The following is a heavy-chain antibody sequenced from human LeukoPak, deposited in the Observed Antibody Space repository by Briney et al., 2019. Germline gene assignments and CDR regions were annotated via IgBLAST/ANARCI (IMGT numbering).Heavy chain of an antibody. CDR3: ATGRPGSLLDY. J-gene: IGHJ4*02. CDR2: FEPEDGQT. CDR1: GDTLTELS. Sequence: GASVKVSCKVSGDTLTELSMHWVRQAPGKGLEWMRGFEPEDGQTMYAQKFQDRLTMTEDTSTDTGYMELSSLRSEDTAVYYCATGRPGSLLDYWGQGSLVTVSS. V-gene: IGHV1-24*01. D-gene: IGHD1-1*01.